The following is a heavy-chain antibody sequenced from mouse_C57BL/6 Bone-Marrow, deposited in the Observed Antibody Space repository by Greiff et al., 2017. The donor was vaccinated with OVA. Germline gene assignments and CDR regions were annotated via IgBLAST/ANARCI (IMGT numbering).Heavy chain of an antibody. Sequence: QVQLQQPGAELVRPGSSVKLSCKASGYTFTSYWMHWVKQRPIQGLEWIGNIDPSDSETHYNQKFKDKATLTLDKSSSTAYMQLSSLTSKDYAVYVCAKVHYSSYYFDVWGPGTTLTVSS. CDR1: GYTFTSYW. CDR2: IDPSDSET. CDR3: AKVHYSSYYFDV. D-gene: IGHD2-12*01. V-gene: IGHV1-52*01. J-gene: IGHJ1*01.